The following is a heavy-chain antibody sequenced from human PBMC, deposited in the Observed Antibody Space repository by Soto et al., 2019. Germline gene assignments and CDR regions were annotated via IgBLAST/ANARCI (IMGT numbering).Heavy chain of an antibody. V-gene: IGHV1-18*01. CDR2: ISAYNGNT. Sequence: ASVKVSCKASGDTFASYGSTWVRQAPGQGLEWMGWISAYNGNTNYAQKLQGRVTMTTDTSTTTAYMELRSLRSDDTAVYYCARESIAAAGMDNWFDPWGQGTLVTVSS. CDR3: ARESIAAAGMDNWFDP. J-gene: IGHJ5*02. CDR1: GDTFASYG. D-gene: IGHD6-13*01.